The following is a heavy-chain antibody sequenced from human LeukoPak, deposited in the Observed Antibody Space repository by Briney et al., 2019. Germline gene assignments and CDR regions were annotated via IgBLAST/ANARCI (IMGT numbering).Heavy chain of an antibody. J-gene: IGHJ4*02. CDR1: GGTSSSYA. CDR2: IIPIFGTA. CDR3: ARLEGPAGDSNFDY. Sequence: ASVKVSCKASGGTSSSYAISWVRQAPGQGLEWMGGIIPIFGTANYAQKFQGRVTITADESTSTAYMELSSLRSEDTAVYYCARLEGPAGDSNFDYWGQGTLVTVSS. V-gene: IGHV1-69*13. D-gene: IGHD2-2*01.